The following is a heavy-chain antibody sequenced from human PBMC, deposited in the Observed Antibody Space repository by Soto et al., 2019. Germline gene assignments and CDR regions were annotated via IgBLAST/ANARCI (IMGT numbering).Heavy chain of an antibody. V-gene: IGHV4-31*11. D-gene: IGHD3-10*01. Sequence: PLETLSLTCAFSGFSIISGGYYLSWIRPHPGKGLEWIGYIYYSGSTYYNPSLKSRVTISVDTSKNQFSLKLSSVTAADTAVYYCARDPTASTGKYYYYYYGMDVWGQGTTVTVSS. CDR1: GFSIISGGYY. J-gene: IGHJ6*02. CDR3: ARDPTASTGKYYYYYYGMDV. CDR2: IYYSGST.